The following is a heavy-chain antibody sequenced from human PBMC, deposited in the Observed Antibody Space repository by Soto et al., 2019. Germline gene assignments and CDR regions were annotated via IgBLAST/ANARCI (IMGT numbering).Heavy chain of an antibody. V-gene: IGHV3-23*04. Sequence: DEPLVESGGGSLQPGGSLRLSCAASGFSFRNYAMTWVRQSPGKGLEWVSLISSGGGTTNYADSVKGRFSISRDNSQNMLYLQMNGLRGEDTALYYCAKLKGGLGRFYGMDAWGQGTMVIVSS. CDR2: ISSGGGTT. CDR1: GFSFRNYA. J-gene: IGHJ6*02. D-gene: IGHD3-3*01. CDR3: AKLKGGLGRFYGMDA.